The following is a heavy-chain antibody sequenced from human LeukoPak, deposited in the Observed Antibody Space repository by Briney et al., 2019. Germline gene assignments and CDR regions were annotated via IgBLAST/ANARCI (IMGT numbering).Heavy chain of an antibody. Sequence: PSETLSLTCTVSGASISAYYWSWIWQPPGRGLEWIGYIYYPGNTNYNPSLKSQVTISVDTAKKQVSLHLSSGTAADTAVYYCAQADFDCKPKYDYGGRGVLGTVSA. J-gene: IGHJ4*02. CDR1: GASISAYY. CDR2: IYYPGNT. V-gene: IGHV4-59*01. D-gene: IGHD3-9*01. CDR3: AQADFDCKPKYDY.